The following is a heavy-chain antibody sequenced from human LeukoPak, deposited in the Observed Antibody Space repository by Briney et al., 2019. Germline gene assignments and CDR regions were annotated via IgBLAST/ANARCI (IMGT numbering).Heavy chain of an antibody. CDR2: IYSGGST. D-gene: IGHD3-10*01. CDR3: ARQYGSGSYYNPLGY. J-gene: IGHJ4*02. Sequence: GGSLRLSCAASGFTVSSNYMTWVRQAPGKGLDWVSVIYSGGSTYYADSVKGRFTISRDNSKNTLYLQMNSLRADDTAVYYCARQYGSGSYYNPLGYWGQGTLVTVSS. CDR1: GFTVSSNY. V-gene: IGHV3-66*04.